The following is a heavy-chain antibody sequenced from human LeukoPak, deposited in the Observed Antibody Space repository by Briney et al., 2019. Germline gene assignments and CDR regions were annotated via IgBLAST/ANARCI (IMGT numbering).Heavy chain of an antibody. J-gene: IGHJ4*02. Sequence: GRSLRLSCAASGFTFSSYAMHWVRQAPGKGLEWVAVISYDGSNKYYADSVKGRFTISRDNSKNTLYLQMNSLRAEDTAVYYRARDLLLTYYDFWSGPDYWGQGTLVTVSS. V-gene: IGHV3-30-3*01. D-gene: IGHD3-3*01. CDR3: ARDLLLTYYDFWSGPDY. CDR2: ISYDGSNK. CDR1: GFTFSSYA.